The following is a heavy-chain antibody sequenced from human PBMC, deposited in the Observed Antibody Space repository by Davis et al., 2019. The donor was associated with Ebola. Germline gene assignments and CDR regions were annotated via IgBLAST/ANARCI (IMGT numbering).Heavy chain of an antibody. CDR1: GYTFTSYD. J-gene: IGHJ4*02. CDR2: INPSGGST. V-gene: IGHV1-46*01. CDR3: ARVGSGWYGGFDY. Sequence: ASVKVSCKASGYTFTSYDINWVRQAPGQGLEWMGIINPSGGSTSYAQKFQGRVTMTRDTSTSTVYMELSSLRSEDTAVYYCARVGSGWYGGFDYWGQGTLVTVSS. D-gene: IGHD6-19*01.